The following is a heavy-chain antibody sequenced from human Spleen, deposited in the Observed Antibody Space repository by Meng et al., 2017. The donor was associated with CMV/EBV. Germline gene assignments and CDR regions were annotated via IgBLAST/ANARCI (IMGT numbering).Heavy chain of an antibody. J-gene: IGHJ4*02. Sequence: GGSLRLSCVTSGFTFSSYEMNWVRQAPGKGLEWVSYISSSSNYIYYADSVKGRFTVSRDNSKNTLSLQMNRLRAEDTAVYYCARAAQNGAYYDFWSGLPGYFDFWGQGTLVTVSS. CDR2: ISSSSNYI. CDR1: GFTFSSYE. V-gene: IGHV3-21*05. CDR3: ARAAQNGAYYDFWSGLPGYFDF. D-gene: IGHD3-3*01.